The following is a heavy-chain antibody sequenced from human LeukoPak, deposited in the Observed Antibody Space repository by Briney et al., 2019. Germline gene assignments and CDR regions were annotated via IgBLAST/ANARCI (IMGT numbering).Heavy chain of an antibody. V-gene: IGHV3-9*01. CDR2: ISWNSGSI. CDR3: AKDRSYYYYYGMDV. CDR1: GFTFGDYA. J-gene: IGHJ6*02. Sequence: PGGSLRLSCAASGFTFGDYAMHWVRQAPGKGLEWVSGISWNSGSIGYADSVKGRFTISRDNAKNSLYLQMNSLRAEDTALYYCAKDRSYYYYYGMDVWGQGTTVTVSS.